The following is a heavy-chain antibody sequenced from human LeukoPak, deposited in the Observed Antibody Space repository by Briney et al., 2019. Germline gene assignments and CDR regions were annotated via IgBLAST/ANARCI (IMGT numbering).Heavy chain of an antibody. D-gene: IGHD6-19*01. CDR1: GFTVSTYS. CDR3: ARADSSGWYFDY. Sequence: GGSLRLSCAASGFTVSTYSMDWVRQAPGKGLEWVSSISSRGSYIYYADSVKGRFTISRDNAQNSLYLQMNSLRAEDTAVYYCARADSSGWYFDYWGQGTLVTVSS. CDR2: ISSRGSYI. J-gene: IGHJ4*02. V-gene: IGHV3-21*01.